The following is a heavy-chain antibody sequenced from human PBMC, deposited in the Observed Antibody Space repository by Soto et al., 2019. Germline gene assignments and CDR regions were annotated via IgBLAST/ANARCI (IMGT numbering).Heavy chain of an antibody. J-gene: IGHJ3*02. V-gene: IGHV4-30-2*01. Sequence: SETLSLTCAVSGGSIGRGGYSWSWIRQPPGKGLEWIGYIYHSGSTYYNPSLKSRVTISVDRSKNQFSLKLSSVTAADTAVYYCAREDGYRGGDAFDIWGQGIMVS. CDR2: IYHSGST. D-gene: IGHD5-12*01. CDR3: AREDGYRGGDAFDI. CDR1: GGSIGRGGYS.